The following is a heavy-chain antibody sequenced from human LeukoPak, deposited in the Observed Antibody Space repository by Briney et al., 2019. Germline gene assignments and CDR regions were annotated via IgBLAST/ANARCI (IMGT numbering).Heavy chain of an antibody. CDR3: ARGRQIADPAAGTGWFDP. CDR1: GGSFSGYY. J-gene: IGHJ5*02. Sequence: SETLSLTCAVYGGSFSGYYWSWIRQPPGKGLEWIGEINHSGSTNYNPSLKSRVTISVDTSKNQFSLKLSSVTAADTAVYYCARGRQIADPAAGTGWFDPWGQGTLVTASS. V-gene: IGHV4-34*01. D-gene: IGHD6-13*01. CDR2: INHSGST.